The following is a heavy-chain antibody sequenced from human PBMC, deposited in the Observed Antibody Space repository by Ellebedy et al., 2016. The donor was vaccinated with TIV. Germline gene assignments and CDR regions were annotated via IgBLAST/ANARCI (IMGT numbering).Heavy chain of an antibody. V-gene: IGHV1-69*13. CDR2: IIPIFGTA. J-gene: IGHJ5*02. D-gene: IGHD6-13*01. CDR3: ARWGGGYSSSWYNWFDP. Sequence: AASVKVSCKASGGTFSSYAISWVRQAPGQGLEWMGGIIPIFGTANYAQKFQGRVTITADESTSTAYMELSSLRSEDTAVYYCARWGGGYSSSWYNWFDPWGQGTLVTVSS. CDR1: GGTFSSYA.